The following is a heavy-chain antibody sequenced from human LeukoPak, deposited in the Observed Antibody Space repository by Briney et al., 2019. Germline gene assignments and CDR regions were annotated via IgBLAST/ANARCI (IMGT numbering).Heavy chain of an antibody. V-gene: IGHV3-23*01. J-gene: IGHJ4*02. Sequence: PGGSLRLSCAASGFTFSSYWMSWVRQATGKGREWVSAISGSGGSTYYADSVKGRFTISRDNSKNTLYLQMNSLRAEDTAVYYCAKDRSQLLLWFGEWQFDYWGQGTLVTVSS. CDR3: AKDRSQLLLWFGEWQFDY. D-gene: IGHD3-10*01. CDR2: ISGSGGST. CDR1: GFTFSSYW.